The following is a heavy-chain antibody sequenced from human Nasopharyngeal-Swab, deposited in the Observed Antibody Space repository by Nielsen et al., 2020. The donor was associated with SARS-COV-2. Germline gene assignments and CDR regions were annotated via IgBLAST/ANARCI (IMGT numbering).Heavy chain of an antibody. CDR2: MNPNSGNT. D-gene: IGHD4-17*01. Sequence: ASVKVSCKASGYTFTSYDINWVRQATGQGLEWMGWMNPNSGNTGYAQKFQGRVTTTRNTSISTAYMELSSLRSEDTAVYYCARSYGDYEDNWFDPWGQGTLVTVSS. V-gene: IGHV1-8*01. CDR1: GYTFTSYD. CDR3: ARSYGDYEDNWFDP. J-gene: IGHJ5*02.